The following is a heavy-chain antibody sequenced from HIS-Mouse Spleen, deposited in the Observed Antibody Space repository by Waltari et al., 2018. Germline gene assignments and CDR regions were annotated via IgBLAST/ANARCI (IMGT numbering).Heavy chain of an antibody. J-gene: IGHJ4*02. CDR2: INHSGST. CDR1: AGSFSGYY. Sequence: QVQLQQWGAGLLKPSETLSLTCAVYAGSFSGYYWSWIRQPPGKGLEWIGEINHSGSTNYNPSLKSRVTISVDTSKNQFSLKLSSVTAADTAVYYCARGKGSSSWYYFDYWGQGTLVTVSS. CDR3: ARGKGSSSWYYFDY. D-gene: IGHD6-13*01. V-gene: IGHV4-34*01.